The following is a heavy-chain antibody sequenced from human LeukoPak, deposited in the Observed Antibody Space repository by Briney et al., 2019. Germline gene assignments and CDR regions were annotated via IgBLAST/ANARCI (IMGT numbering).Heavy chain of an antibody. CDR2: IIPISGTA. D-gene: IGHD3-22*01. CDR3: ARSYYYDSSGYSLYAFDI. J-gene: IGHJ3*02. CDR1: GGTFSSYA. V-gene: IGHV1-69*05. Sequence: ASVKVSCKASGGTFSSYAISWVRQAPGQGLEWMGGIIPISGTANYAQKFQGRVTITTDESTSTAYMELSSLRSEDTAVYYCARSYYYDSSGYSLYAFDIWGQGTMVTVSS.